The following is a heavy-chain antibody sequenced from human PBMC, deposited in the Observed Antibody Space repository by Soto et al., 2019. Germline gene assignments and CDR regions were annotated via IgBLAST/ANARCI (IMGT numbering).Heavy chain of an antibody. CDR1: GGSISSSSYY. D-gene: IGHD3-22*01. CDR2: IYYSGST. J-gene: IGHJ4*02. CDR3: ARGITMIVVVL. V-gene: IGHV4-39*01. Sequence: SETLSLTCTVSGGSISSSSYYWGWIRQPPGKGLEWIGSIYYSGSTYYNPSLKSRVTISVDTSKNQFSLKLSSVTAADTAVYYCARGITMIVVVLWGQGTLVTVSS.